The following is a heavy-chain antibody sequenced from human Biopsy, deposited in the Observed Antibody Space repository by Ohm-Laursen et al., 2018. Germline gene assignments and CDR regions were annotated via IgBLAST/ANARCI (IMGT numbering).Heavy chain of an antibody. CDR1: GYTFTSYG. Sequence: SVKVSCKTSGYTFTSYGISWVRQAPGQGLEWMGGIIPIFGTANYAQKFQGRVTITADESTSTTYMELSSLRSDDTAVYYCARDALGGGSYRFFYWGQGSLVTVSS. CDR3: ARDALGGGSYRFFY. CDR2: IIPIFGTA. D-gene: IGHD1-26*01. J-gene: IGHJ4*02. V-gene: IGHV1-69*13.